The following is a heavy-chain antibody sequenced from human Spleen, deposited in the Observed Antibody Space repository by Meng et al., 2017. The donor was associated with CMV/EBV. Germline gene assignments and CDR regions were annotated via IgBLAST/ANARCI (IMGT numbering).Heavy chain of an antibody. D-gene: IGHD2-2*01. CDR3: AKDGDVVVPAAGYFYYYGMDV. Sequence: ASVKVSCKASGYTFTGYYMHWVRQAPGQGLEWMGWINPNSGGTNYAQKFQGRVTMTRDTSISTAYMELSRLRSDDTAVYYCAKDGDVVVPAAGYFYYYGMDVWGQGTTVTVSS. CDR1: GYTFTGYY. CDR2: INPNSGGT. J-gene: IGHJ6*02. V-gene: IGHV1-2*02.